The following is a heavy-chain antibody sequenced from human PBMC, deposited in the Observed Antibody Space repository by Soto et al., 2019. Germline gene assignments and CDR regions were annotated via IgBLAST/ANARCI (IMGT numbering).Heavy chain of an antibody. D-gene: IGHD2-8*01. J-gene: IGHJ4*01. Sequence: SETLSLTCTVSGGSIISCSYYWGWIRQPPGKGLEWIGSIYYSGSTYYNPSLKSRVTISVDTSKNQFSLKLSSVTAADTAVYYCSRGSHTNWPAYWGHGTQVTVSS. CDR3: SRGSHTNWPAY. CDR1: GGSIISCSYY. CDR2: IYYSGST. V-gene: IGHV4-39*01.